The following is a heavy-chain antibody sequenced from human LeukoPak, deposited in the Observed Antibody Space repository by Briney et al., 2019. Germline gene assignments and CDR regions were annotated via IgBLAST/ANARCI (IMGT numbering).Heavy chain of an antibody. D-gene: IGHD1-1*01. Sequence: ASVKVSCKASGYTFTSYGISWVRQAPGQGLEWMGWISGYNGNTNYAQKFQGRVTMTEDTSTDTAYMELSSLRSEDTAVYFCAVSLTTGSYYGMDVWGQGTTVTVSS. V-gene: IGHV1-18*01. CDR1: GYTFTSYG. J-gene: IGHJ6*02. CDR2: ISGYNGNT. CDR3: AVSLTTGSYYGMDV.